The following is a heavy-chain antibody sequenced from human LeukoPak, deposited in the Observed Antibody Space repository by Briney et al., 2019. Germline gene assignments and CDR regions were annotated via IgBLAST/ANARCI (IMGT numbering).Heavy chain of an antibody. CDR2: IYSADNT. Sequence: PGGSLRLSCAASGFTVSSNYMSWVRQAPGKGLEWVSLIYSADNTYYADSVKGRFTISRDDSKNTLYLQMNSLKTEDTAVYYCTTDQAYFDWLLYDYWGQGTLVTVSS. V-gene: IGHV3-53*01. D-gene: IGHD3-9*01. CDR1: GFTVSSNY. J-gene: IGHJ4*02. CDR3: TTDQAYFDWLLYDY.